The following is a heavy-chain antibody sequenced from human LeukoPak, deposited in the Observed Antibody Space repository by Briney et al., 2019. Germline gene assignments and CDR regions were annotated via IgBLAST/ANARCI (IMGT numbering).Heavy chain of an antibody. D-gene: IGHD6-19*01. CDR3: TQDHQGSGWRHDY. CDR1: GFTFSNYA. V-gene: IGHV3-23*01. Sequence: PGRSLRLSCAASGFTFSNYAMSWVRQAPGKGLEWVATISYNGRINYADSAQGRFTISRDNYRITFYLKMDRLRADDTALYYSTQDHQGSGWRHDYWGQGTLVTVSS. J-gene: IGHJ4*02. CDR2: ISYNGRI.